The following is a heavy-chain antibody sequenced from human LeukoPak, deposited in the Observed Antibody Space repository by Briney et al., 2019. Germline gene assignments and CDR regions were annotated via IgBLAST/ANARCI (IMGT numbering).Heavy chain of an antibody. Sequence: ASVKVSCKASGYTFTSYGISWVRQAPGQGLEWMGWISAYNGNTNYAQKLQGRVTMTTDTSTSTAYMELRSLRSDDTAVYYRARVDSSPGGNVPSDYWGQGTLVTVSS. CDR2: ISAYNGNT. CDR3: ARVDSSPGGNVPSDY. V-gene: IGHV1-18*01. D-gene: IGHD6-19*01. J-gene: IGHJ4*02. CDR1: GYTFTSYG.